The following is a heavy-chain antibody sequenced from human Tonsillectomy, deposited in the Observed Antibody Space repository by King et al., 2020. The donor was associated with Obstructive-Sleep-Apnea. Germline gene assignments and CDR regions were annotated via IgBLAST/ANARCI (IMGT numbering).Heavy chain of an antibody. V-gene: IGHV3-15*01. Sequence: EVQLVESGGGLVKPGGSLRLSRAASGFSFSNAWMNWVRQVPGKGLEWVGRIKSKTDGGTTDYAAPVKGRFTISRDDSKNTLFLQMNSLKTEDTAVFYCTLTGANWGNDYWGQGTLVTVSS. CDR1: GFSFSNAW. CDR3: TLTGANWGNDY. CDR2: IKSKTDGGTT. J-gene: IGHJ4*02. D-gene: IGHD7-27*01.